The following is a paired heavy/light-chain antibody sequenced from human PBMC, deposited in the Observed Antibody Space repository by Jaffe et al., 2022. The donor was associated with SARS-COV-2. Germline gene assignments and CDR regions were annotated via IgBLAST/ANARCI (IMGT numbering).Light chain of an antibody. CDR3: SSYTSSSTVV. V-gene: IGLV2-14*01. CDR1: SSDVGGYNY. CDR2: EVS. Sequence: QSALTQPASVSGSPGQSITISCTGTSSDVGGYNYVSWYQQHPGKAPKLMIYEVSNRPSGVPDRFSGSKSGNTASLTISGLQAEDEADYYCSSYTSSSTVVFGGGTKLTVL. J-gene: IGLJ2*01.
Heavy chain of an antibody. Sequence: QVQLVESGGGLVKPGGSLRLSCAASGFTFSDYYMSWIRQAPGKGLEWVSYISSSGSTIYYADSVKGRFTISRDNAKNSLYLQMNSLRAEDTAVYYCAVTPVTMIVVATPHAFDIWGQGTMVTVSS. D-gene: IGHD3-22*01. CDR2: ISSSGSTI. V-gene: IGHV3-11*01. J-gene: IGHJ3*02. CDR3: AVTPVTMIVVATPHAFDI. CDR1: GFTFSDYY.